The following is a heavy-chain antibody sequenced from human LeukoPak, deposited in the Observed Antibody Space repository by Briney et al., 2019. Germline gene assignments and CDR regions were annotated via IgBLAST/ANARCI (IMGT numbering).Heavy chain of an antibody. CDR2: ISWNSGSI. D-gene: IGHD6-19*01. J-gene: IGHJ4*02. Sequence: PGRSLRLSCTASGFTFDDYAMHWVRHAPGKGLEWVSGISWNSGSIGYADSVRGRFTISRDNAKNSLFLQMNSLRAEDTALYYCAKDGGSSGSEEFDFWGQGTLVTVSS. CDR1: GFTFDDYA. CDR3: AKDGGSSGSEEFDF. V-gene: IGHV3-9*01.